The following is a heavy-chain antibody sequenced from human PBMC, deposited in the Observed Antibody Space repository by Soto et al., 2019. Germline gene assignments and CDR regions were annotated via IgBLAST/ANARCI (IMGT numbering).Heavy chain of an antibody. CDR3: AQDLGSSWYHYNGFAP. CDR1: GFTFSGYA. V-gene: IGHV3-23*01. J-gene: IGHJ5*02. Sequence: EVQLLESGGGLVQPGGSLRLSCAASGFTFSGYAMSWVRQAPGKGLEWVSAIGSGSPFYADSVKGRFTISRDNANSMLYLQMNSLRADDTAVYSCAQDLGSSWYHYNGFAPGGQGTLVTVSS. D-gene: IGHD6-13*01. CDR2: IGSGSP.